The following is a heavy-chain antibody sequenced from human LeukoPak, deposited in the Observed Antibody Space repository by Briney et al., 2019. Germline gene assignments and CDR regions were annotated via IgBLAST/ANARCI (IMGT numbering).Heavy chain of an antibody. CDR2: INPNSGDT. CDR3: ARVNYYDSSGYYRDY. CDR1: GYSFTGQD. Sequence: ASVKVSCKASGYSFTGQDMHWVRQAPGQGLEWMGWINPNSGDTNYAQKFQGRVTVTRDTSISTAYMELSRLRSDDTAVYYCARVNYYDSSGYYRDYWGQGTLVTVSS. D-gene: IGHD3-22*01. J-gene: IGHJ4*02. V-gene: IGHV1-2*02.